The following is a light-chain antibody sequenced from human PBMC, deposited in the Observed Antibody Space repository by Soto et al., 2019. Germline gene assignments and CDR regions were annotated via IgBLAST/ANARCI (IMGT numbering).Light chain of an antibody. CDR3: QQNNTYSAT. J-gene: IGKJ5*01. V-gene: IGKV1-5*01. Sequence: DIQMTQSPSTLSPSVGDRVTITCRASQNIVNWLAWYQQKPGKAPKILIYGASTLERGVPSRFSGSESGTEFTLTIAKLQPDDSATYYCQQNNTYSATFGQGTRLEIK. CDR2: GAS. CDR1: QNIVNW.